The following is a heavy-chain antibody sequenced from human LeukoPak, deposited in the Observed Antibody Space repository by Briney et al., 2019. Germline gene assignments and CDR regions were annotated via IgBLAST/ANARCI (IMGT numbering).Heavy chain of an antibody. CDR2: IYYSGST. V-gene: IGHV4-39*01. D-gene: IGHD3-10*01. Sequence: SETLSLTCTVSGGSISSSSYYWGWIRQPPGKGLEWIGNIYYSGSTYYNPSLKSRVTISVDTSNNQFSLKLSAVTAADAAVYYCASVRRGFGESSKYYSYYYMHVWGNGTTVTIAS. J-gene: IGHJ6*03. CDR3: ASVRRGFGESSKYYSYYYMHV. CDR1: GGSISSSSYY.